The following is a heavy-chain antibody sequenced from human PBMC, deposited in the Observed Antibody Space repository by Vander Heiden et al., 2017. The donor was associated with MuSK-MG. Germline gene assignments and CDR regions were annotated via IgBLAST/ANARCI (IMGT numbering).Heavy chain of an antibody. J-gene: IGHJ1*01. CDR1: GFTFRDYS. D-gene: IGHD4-17*01. Sequence: QVQLVESGGGLVQPGGSLRLSCAASGFTFRDYSMSWIRQAPGKGLEWVSYISNTGSSRYYADSVKGRVTISRDNVKNSLYRQMNSLRAEETAVYYCSRDVLWPDYGDYREVPHNWGHGTLVAVSS. CDR3: SRDVLWPDYGDYREVPHN. CDR2: ISNTGSSR. V-gene: IGHV3-11*01.